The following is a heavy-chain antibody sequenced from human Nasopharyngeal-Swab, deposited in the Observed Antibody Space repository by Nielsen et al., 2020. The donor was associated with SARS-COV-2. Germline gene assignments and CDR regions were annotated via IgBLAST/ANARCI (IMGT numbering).Heavy chain of an antibody. CDR2: ISSSSSTI. Sequence: GESLKISCAASGFTFSSYSMNWVRQAPGKGLEWVSYISSSSSTIYYADSVKGRFTISRDNAKNSLYLQMHSLRAEDTAVYYCVRHGHYTFDSWGQGSLVTVSS. J-gene: IGHJ4*02. CDR1: GFTFSSYS. D-gene: IGHD4-11*01. CDR3: VRHGHYTFDS. V-gene: IGHV3-48*01.